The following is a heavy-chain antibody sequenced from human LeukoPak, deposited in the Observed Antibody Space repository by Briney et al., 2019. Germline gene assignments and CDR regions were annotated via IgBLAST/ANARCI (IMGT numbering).Heavy chain of an antibody. Sequence: PGGSLRLSCAASGFTFSGSGMSWVRQAPGKGLEWISSSGDSDGSTYYADSLKGRFTISRDNSKNTLNLQMNNLRAEDTAVYYCAKGGCRGTCNPLAYWGQGALVTVSP. CDR1: GFTFSGSG. CDR3: AKGGCRGTCNPLAY. CDR2: SGDSDGST. J-gene: IGHJ4*02. D-gene: IGHD2-15*01. V-gene: IGHV3-23*01.